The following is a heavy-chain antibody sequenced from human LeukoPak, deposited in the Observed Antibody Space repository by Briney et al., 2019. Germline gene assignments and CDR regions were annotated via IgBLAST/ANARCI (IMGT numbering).Heavy chain of an antibody. CDR3: ARDRVTLGYYDSSGYPFDY. V-gene: IGHV6-1*01. J-gene: IGHJ4*02. D-gene: IGHD3-22*01. CDR2: TYYRSKWYN. Sequence: SQTLPLTCAISGDSFSSNSAAWHWLRQSPSRGLEWLGRTYYRSKWYNDYAVSVKSRITINPDTSKNQFSLQLNSVTPEDTAVYYCARDRVTLGYYDSSGYPFDYWGQGTLVTVSS. CDR1: GDSFSSNSAA.